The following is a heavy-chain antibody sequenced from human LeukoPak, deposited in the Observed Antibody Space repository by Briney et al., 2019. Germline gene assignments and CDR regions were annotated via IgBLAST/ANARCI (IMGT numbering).Heavy chain of an antibody. D-gene: IGHD4-17*01. CDR3: ATGVATVTTTAFDI. J-gene: IGHJ3*02. Sequence: RGSLRLSCAASGFTFSSYAMSWVRQAPGKGLEWVSAISGSGGNTYYADSVKGRFTISRDNSKNTLYLQMNSLRAEDTAVYYCATGVATVTTTAFDIWGQGTMVTVSS. CDR2: ISGSGGNT. CDR1: GFTFSSYA. V-gene: IGHV3-23*01.